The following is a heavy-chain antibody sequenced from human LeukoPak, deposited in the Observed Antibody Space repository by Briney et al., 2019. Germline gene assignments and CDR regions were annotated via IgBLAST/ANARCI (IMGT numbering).Heavy chain of an antibody. J-gene: IGHJ4*02. CDR2: ISGSGGNT. Sequence: GGSLRLSCAASGFTFSSCAMSWVRQAPGKGLEWVSAISGSGGNTYSADSVKGRFTISRDNSKYTLFLQMNSLRAEDTAVYYCARVTYGSGTYGAFDYWGQGTLVTVSS. CDR1: GFTFSSCA. D-gene: IGHD3-10*01. CDR3: ARVTYGSGTYGAFDY. V-gene: IGHV3-23*01.